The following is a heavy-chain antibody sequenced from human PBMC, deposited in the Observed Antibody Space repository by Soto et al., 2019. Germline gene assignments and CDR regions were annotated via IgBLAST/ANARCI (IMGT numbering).Heavy chain of an antibody. CDR2: ISAYNGNI. CDR3: ASSDCGGNFYSKLPLDDSCDGMAG. Sequence: QVQLVQSGAEVKKPGASVKVSCKASGYTFTNYGISWVRQAPGQGLEWMGWISAYNGNINYAQKLQGRVTMTTDTSERTAYMELRRLRAHGTDMYYFASSDCGGNFYSKLPLDDSCDGMAGWSQGTTVTVSS. V-gene: IGHV1-18*01. D-gene: IGHD2-21*02. CDR1: GYTFTNYG. J-gene: IGHJ6*02.